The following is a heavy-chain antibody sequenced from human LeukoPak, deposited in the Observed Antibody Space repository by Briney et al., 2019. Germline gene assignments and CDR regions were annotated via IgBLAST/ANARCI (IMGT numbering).Heavy chain of an antibody. J-gene: IGHJ4*02. D-gene: IGHD1-26*01. CDR3: AKGYGGSTTPGRY. CDR1: GFTFSSYV. CDR2: AGDSGGST. V-gene: IGHV3-23*01. Sequence: PGGSLRLSCAASGFTFSSYVMSWVRQAPGKGLEWVSAAGDSGGSTYYADSVKSRFTISRDNSKNTLYLDMNSLRADDTAVYYCAKGYGGSTTPGRYWGQGTLVTVSS.